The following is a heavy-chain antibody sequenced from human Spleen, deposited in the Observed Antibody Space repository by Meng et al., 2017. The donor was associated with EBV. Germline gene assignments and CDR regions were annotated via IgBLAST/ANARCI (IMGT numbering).Heavy chain of an antibody. CDR2: INESGIT. J-gene: IGHJ5*02. CDR3: ARQSTYRLLDP. CDR1: GESFSGHY. D-gene: IGHD3-16*02. V-gene: IGHV4-34*01. Sequence: QVQLHQWGEGLLKPSETLSLTCALYGESFSGHYWTWIRQPPGKGLEWIGEINESGITNYNPSLKSRVTLSIDTSERHFSLNLSSVTAADTAVYYCARQSTYRLLDPWGQGTLVTVSS.